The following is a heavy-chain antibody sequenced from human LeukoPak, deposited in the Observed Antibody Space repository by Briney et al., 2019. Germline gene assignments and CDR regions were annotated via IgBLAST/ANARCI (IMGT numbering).Heavy chain of an antibody. CDR2: ISSDGSST. Sequence: GGSLRLSCAASGFTFSSYWMHWVRQAPGKGLVWVSRISSDGSSTSNADSVKGRFTISRDNAKNTLYLQVNSLRAEDSAVYYCARGEFTFDYWGQGTLVTVSS. V-gene: IGHV3-74*01. CDR1: GFTFSSYW. CDR3: ARGEFTFDY. D-gene: IGHD3-10*01. J-gene: IGHJ4*02.